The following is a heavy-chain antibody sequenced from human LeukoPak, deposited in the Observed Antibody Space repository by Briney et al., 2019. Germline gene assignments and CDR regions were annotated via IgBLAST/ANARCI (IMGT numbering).Heavy chain of an antibody. J-gene: IGHJ6*02. CDR2: INPSGST. CDR1: GGSFSGYY. Sequence: PSETLSLTCAVYGGSFSGYYWSWIRQPPGKGLEWIGEINPSGSTNYNPSLKSRVTISVDTSKNQFSLKLSSVTAADTAVYYCASTDYYYYYGMDVWGQGTTVTVSS. V-gene: IGHV4-34*01. CDR3: ASTDYYYYYGMDV.